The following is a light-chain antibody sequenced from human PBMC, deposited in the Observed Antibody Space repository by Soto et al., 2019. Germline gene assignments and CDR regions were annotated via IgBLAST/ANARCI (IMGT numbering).Light chain of an antibody. CDR1: QSVSNNY. CDR3: QQYDRPPIT. Sequence: EIVLAQSPGTLSLSPGERATLSCRASQSVSNNYLAWYQQKPGQAPRLLIYGASNRATGIPDRFSGGGSGTDFTLTISRLEPEDVALYYCQQYDRPPITFGQGTRLEIK. J-gene: IGKJ5*01. V-gene: IGKV3-20*01. CDR2: GAS.